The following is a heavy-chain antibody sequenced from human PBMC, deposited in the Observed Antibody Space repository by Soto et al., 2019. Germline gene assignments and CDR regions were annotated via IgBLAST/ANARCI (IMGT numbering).Heavy chain of an antibody. J-gene: IGHJ4*02. D-gene: IGHD1-26*01. Sequence: PGGSLRLSCAASGFTVSSNYMSWVRQAPGKGLEWVSVIYSGGSTYYADSVKGRFTISRDNSKNTLYLQMNSLRAEDTAVYYCTSPQVIVGATPGGLNYWGQGTLVTVSS. CDR1: GFTVSSNY. CDR3: TSPQVIVGATPGGLNY. CDR2: IYSGGST. V-gene: IGHV3-53*01.